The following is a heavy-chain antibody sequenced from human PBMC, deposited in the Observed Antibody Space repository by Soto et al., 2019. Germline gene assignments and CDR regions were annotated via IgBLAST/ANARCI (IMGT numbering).Heavy chain of an antibody. Sequence: PGGSLRLSCAASGFTFSDYYMSWIRQAPGKGLEWVSYITSSSSYTNSADAVKGRFTISRDTAKNSLYLQMNSLRAEDTAVYSCARGYSYHFDSWGPGPLVTVSS. D-gene: IGHD5-18*01. CDR1: GFTFSDYY. CDR2: ITSSSSYT. J-gene: IGHJ4*02. V-gene: IGHV3-11*05. CDR3: ARGYSYHFDS.